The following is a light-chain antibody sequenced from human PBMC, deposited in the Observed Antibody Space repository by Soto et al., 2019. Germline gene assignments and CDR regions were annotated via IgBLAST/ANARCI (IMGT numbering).Light chain of an antibody. CDR1: QNIDTY. Sequence: DIQMTQSPSSLSASVGDRVTITCRASQNIDTYLNWYLQKPGQAPKLLIYSAYSLQSGVSPRFSGDGSGTDFTLTISSLQPEDFATYYCHQTYSTPQTFGQGTRVEIK. V-gene: IGKV1-39*01. CDR2: SAY. CDR3: HQTYSTPQT. J-gene: IGKJ1*01.